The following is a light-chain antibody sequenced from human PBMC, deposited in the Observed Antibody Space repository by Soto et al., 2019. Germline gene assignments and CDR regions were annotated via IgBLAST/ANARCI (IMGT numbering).Light chain of an antibody. CDR3: QPEGSPPWT. Sequence: EIVLTQSPGTLSLSPGERATLSCRASRSVSSSYLAWYQQKPGQAPRLLIYGASSRDTGIRGGSCSDGLGTDLGLVCPGLVLDHRSVNYCQPEGSPPWTVVEGTKVDIK. CDR2: GAS. V-gene: IGKV3-20*01. CDR1: RSVSSSY. J-gene: IGKJ1*01.